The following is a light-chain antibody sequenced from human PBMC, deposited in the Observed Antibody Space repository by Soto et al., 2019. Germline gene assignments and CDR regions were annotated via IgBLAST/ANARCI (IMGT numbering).Light chain of an antibody. J-gene: IGKJ1*01. V-gene: IGKV3-20*01. Sequence: EIVLTQSPGTLSLSPGERATLSCRASQSVSSSYLAWYQQKPGRAPRLLIDGASSRAAGISDRFSGSGSGTDFTLTISRLEPEDLAVYYCQQYGSLVTFGQGTKVDIK. CDR1: QSVSSSY. CDR2: GAS. CDR3: QQYGSLVT.